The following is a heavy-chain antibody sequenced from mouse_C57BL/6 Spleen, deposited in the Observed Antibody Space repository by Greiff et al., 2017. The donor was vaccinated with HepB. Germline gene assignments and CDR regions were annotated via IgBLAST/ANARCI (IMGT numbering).Heavy chain of an antibody. CDR2: INPSSGYT. J-gene: IGHJ2*01. D-gene: IGHD1-1*01. CDR3: ARIYYGSRLDY. V-gene: IGHV1-4*01. Sequence: QVQLQQSGAELARPGASVKMSCKASGYTFTSYTMHWVKQRPAQGLEWIGYINPSSGYTKYNQKFKDKATLTADKSSSTAYMQLSSLTSEDSAVYYCARIYYGSRLDYWGQGTTLTVSS. CDR1: GYTFTSYT.